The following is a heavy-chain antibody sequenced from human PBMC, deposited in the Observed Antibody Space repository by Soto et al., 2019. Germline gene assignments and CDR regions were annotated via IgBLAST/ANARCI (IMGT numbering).Heavy chain of an antibody. V-gene: IGHV4-39*01. CDR2: VFFSGST. J-gene: IGHJ4*02. Sequence: SETLSLTCSVSGDSIGTPDFYWAWVRQPPGKALECIGSVFFSGSTFLNPSLKSRATISVDTSKNQMSLRLTSVTAADTAIYYCARHRGPDNDHILDQWGQGALVTVSS. D-gene: IGHD3-10*01. CDR3: ARHRGPDNDHILDQ. CDR1: GDSIGTPDFY.